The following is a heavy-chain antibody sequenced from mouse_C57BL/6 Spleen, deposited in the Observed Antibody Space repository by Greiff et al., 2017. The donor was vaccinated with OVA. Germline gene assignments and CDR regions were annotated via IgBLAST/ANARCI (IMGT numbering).Heavy chain of an antibody. V-gene: IGHV1-69*01. J-gene: IGHJ3*01. CDR2: IDPSDSYT. Sequence: QVQLQQPGAELVMPGASVKLSCKASGYTFTSYWMHWVKQRPGQGLEWIGEIDPSDSYTNYNQKFKGKSTLTVDKSSSTAYMQLSSLTSEDSAVYYYAREGPWFAYWGQGTLVTVSA. CDR1: GYTFTSYW. CDR3: AREGPWFAY.